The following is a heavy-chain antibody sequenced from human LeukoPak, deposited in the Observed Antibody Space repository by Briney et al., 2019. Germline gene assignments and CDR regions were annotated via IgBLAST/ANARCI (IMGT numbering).Heavy chain of an antibody. D-gene: IGHD1-1*01. V-gene: IGHV4-61*05. Sequence: SETLSLTCNVSGVSISSSSYYWGWIRQPPGKGLEWIGRIYTSGSTNYNPSLKSRVTISVDKSKNQFSLKLSSVTAADTAVYYCARVPRLERRFGWFDPWGQGTLVTVSS. CDR3: ARVPRLERRFGWFDP. CDR2: IYTSGST. J-gene: IGHJ5*02. CDR1: GVSISSSSYY.